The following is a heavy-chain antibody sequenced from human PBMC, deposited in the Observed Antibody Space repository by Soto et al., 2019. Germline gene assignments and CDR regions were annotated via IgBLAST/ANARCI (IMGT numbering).Heavy chain of an antibody. Sequence: EVQLVESGGGLVQPGGSLRLSCAASGFTFSSYWIHWVRQAPGKGLVWVSRIGSDGSPTRYADSVKGRFTISRDNAKNTLYLQVSSLRSEDTAVYYCARGSGYGDYFYFDYWGQGTLVTVSS. CDR3: ARGSGYGDYFYFDY. CDR2: IGSDGSPT. J-gene: IGHJ4*02. CDR1: GFTFSSYW. D-gene: IGHD4-17*01. V-gene: IGHV3-74*01.